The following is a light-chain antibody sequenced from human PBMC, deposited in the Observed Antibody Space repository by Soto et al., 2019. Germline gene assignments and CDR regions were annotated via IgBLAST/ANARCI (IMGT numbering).Light chain of an antibody. CDR2: DAS. J-gene: IGKJ5*01. Sequence: EVVLTQSPDTLSLSPGERATLSCRASQSVSSSYLAWYQQKPGQAPRLLIYDASTRATGIPATFSGSGSGTEFTLTISSLQSEDFAVYYCQQHNHWPPSITVGQGTRLEIK. CDR3: QQHNHWPPSIT. CDR1: QSVSSSY. V-gene: IGKV3-15*01.